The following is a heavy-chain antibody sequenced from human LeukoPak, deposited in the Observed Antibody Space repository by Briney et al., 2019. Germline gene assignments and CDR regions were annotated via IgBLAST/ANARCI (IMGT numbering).Heavy chain of an antibody. Sequence: ASVKVSCKASGYTFTHYTISWVRQAPGQGLEWMGWISTYNDNTNYAQKLQGRVAMTTDTSTSTAYMELRSLRSDDTAVYYCARALVVVAAPFDYWGQGTLVTVSS. D-gene: IGHD2-15*01. CDR2: ISTYNDNT. CDR1: GYTFTHYT. CDR3: ARALVVVAAPFDY. J-gene: IGHJ4*02. V-gene: IGHV1-18*01.